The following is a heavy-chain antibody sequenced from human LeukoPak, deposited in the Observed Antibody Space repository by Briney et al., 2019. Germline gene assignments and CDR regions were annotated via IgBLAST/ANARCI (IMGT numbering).Heavy chain of an antibody. V-gene: IGHV1-2*06. Sequence: ASVKVSCKASGYTFTGYYMHWVRQAPGQGLEWMGRINPNSGGTNYAQKFRGRVTMARDTSISTAYMELSRLRSDDTAVYYCARGLKGVLSGVVIYWGQGTLVTVSS. J-gene: IGHJ4*02. D-gene: IGHD3-3*01. CDR2: INPNSGGT. CDR1: GYTFTGYY. CDR3: ARGLKGVLSGVVIY.